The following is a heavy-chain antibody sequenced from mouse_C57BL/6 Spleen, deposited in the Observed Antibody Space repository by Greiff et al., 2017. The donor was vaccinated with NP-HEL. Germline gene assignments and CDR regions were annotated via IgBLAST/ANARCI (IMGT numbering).Heavy chain of an antibody. V-gene: IGHV5-12*01. J-gene: IGHJ4*01. CDR3: ARQEGNSYAMDY. CDR1: GFTFSDYY. D-gene: IGHD2-1*01. CDR2: ISNGGGST. Sequence: EVKLVESGGGLVQPGGSLKLSCAASGFTFSDYYMYWVRQTPEKRLEWVAYISNGGGSTYYPDTVKGRFTISRDNAKNTLYLQMSRLKSEDTAMYYCARQEGNSYAMDYWGQGTSVTVSS.